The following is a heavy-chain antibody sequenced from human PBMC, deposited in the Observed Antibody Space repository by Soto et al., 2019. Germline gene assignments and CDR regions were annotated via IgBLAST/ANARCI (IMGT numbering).Heavy chain of an antibody. CDR1: GYSFTSYW. V-gene: IGHV5-51*01. Sequence: LGESLKISCKGSGYSFTSYWIGWVRQMPGKGLEWMGIIYPGDSDTRYSPSFQGQVTISADKSISTAYLQWSSLKASDTAMYYCASRCSGGSCYERAFDIWGQGTMVTVSS. D-gene: IGHD2-15*01. J-gene: IGHJ3*02. CDR3: ASRCSGGSCYERAFDI. CDR2: IYPGDSDT.